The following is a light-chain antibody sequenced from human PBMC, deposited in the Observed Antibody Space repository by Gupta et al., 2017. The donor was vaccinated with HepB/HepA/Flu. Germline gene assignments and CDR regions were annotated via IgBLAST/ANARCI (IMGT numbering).Light chain of an antibody. CDR1: SSDIGTHNY. J-gene: IGLJ1*01. Sequence: QSALTQPACVSGPPGQSITISCTGPSSDIGTHNYVSWYQQNPGKAPKLIIHDVSDRPSGVSNRFSGSKSGNTASLTISWLQAEDEADYYCCSSSSSSTLYVFGTGTEVTVL. CDR3: CSSSSSSTLYV. CDR2: DVS. V-gene: IGLV2-14*01.